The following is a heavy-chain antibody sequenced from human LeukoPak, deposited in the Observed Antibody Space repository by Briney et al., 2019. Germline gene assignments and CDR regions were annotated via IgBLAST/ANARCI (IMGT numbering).Heavy chain of an antibody. D-gene: IGHD6-19*01. CDR3: AREVYGSGLDI. V-gene: IGHV3-11*05. CDR1: GFTFSDYY. Sequence: GGSLRISCAASGFTFSDYYMSWIRQAPGQGLEWASYISSSSSDTDYADSVKGRFTIARDNAKNSLYLQMNSLRAEDTAVYYCAREVYGSGLDIWGQGTMVTVSS. J-gene: IGHJ3*02. CDR2: ISSSSSDT.